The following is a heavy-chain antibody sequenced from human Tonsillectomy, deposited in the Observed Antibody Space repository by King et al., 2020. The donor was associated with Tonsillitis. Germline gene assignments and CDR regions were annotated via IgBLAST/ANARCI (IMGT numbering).Heavy chain of an antibody. CDR1: GFTFSSYA. J-gene: IGHJ4*02. D-gene: IGHD2-15*01. V-gene: IGHV3-30-3*01. CDR2: ISYDGSNK. Sequence: VQLVESGGGVVQPGRSLRLSCAASGFTFSSYAMHWVRQAPGKGLEWVAVISYDGSNKYYADSVKGRFTISRDNSKNTLYLQMNSLRAEDTAVYYCARGDSDGDMAYYFDYWGQGTLVTVSS. CDR3: ARGDSDGDMAYYFDY.